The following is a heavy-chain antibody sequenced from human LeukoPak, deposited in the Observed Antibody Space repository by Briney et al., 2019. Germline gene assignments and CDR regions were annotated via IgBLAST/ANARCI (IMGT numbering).Heavy chain of an antibody. Sequence: GGSLRLSCAASGFTFSSYAMHWVRQAPGKGLEWVAVISYGGSNQYYADSVKGRFTISRDNSKSTLYLEMDSLRPEDTAVYYCAREREVATYYFDPWGQGTLVTVSP. CDR1: GFTFSSYA. V-gene: IGHV3-30-3*01. CDR2: ISYGGSNQ. D-gene: IGHD5-12*01. J-gene: IGHJ5*02. CDR3: AREREVATYYFDP.